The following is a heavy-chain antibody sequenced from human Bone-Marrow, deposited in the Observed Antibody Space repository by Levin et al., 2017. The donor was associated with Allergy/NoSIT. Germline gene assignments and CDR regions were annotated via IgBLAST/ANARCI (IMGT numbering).Heavy chain of an antibody. CDR3: ARGSTSFGGFDP. Sequence: GGSLRLSCTVSGFNLGDYGMNWVRQVPGKGLEWVANINWNGGTRTYAESVKGRFTISKDHAENSLYLEMNSLKVEDTALYYCARGSTSFGGFDPWGQGTLVTVSS. D-gene: IGHD3-10*02. CDR2: INWNGGTR. V-gene: IGHV3-20*04. J-gene: IGHJ5*02. CDR1: GFNLGDYG.